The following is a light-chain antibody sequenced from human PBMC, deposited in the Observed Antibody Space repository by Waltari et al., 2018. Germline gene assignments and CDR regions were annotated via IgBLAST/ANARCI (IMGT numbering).Light chain of an antibody. CDR2: KGI. V-gene: IGLV8-61*01. CDR1: SGSVSSTSY. CDR3: SMYMGSGVWV. Sequence: QTVVTQEPSLSVSPGGTVTLTCALSSGSVSSTSYPTWYQQTPGQPPRTLVYKGIGLSSGVPDRFSGSILGNTAALTITGAQADDESDYYCSMYMGSGVWVFGGGTKLTVL. J-gene: IGLJ3*02.